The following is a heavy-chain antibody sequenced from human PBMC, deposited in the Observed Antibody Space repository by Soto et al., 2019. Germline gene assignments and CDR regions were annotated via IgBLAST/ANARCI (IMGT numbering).Heavy chain of an antibody. CDR2: IYYTGST. D-gene: IGHD3-10*01. CDR3: ARDGGYYGSGSWTRSSYSMDV. V-gene: IGHV4-31*03. CDR1: RGSISSGNYH. J-gene: IGHJ6*02. Sequence: SETLSLTCPVSRGSISSGNYHWSWIRQHPGQGLEWLGYIYYTGSTYYNPSLKSRVTISSDTSKNQFSLRLSSLTAADTAAYYCARDGGYYGSGSWTRSSYSMDVLGRGTTGTVS.